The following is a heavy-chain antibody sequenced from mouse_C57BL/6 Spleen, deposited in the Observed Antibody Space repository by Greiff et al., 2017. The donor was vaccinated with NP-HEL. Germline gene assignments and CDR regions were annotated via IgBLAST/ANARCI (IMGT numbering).Heavy chain of an antibody. CDR1: GYTFTSYW. CDR3: AREGGNLDY. CDR2: IDPSDSET. J-gene: IGHJ2*01. D-gene: IGHD2-1*01. Sequence: QVQLQQPGAELVRPGSSVKLSCKASGYTFTSYWMHWVKQRPIQGLEWIGNIDPSDSETHYNQKFKDKATLTVDKSSSTAYMQLSSVTSEDSAVYYCAREGGNLDYWGQGTTLTVSS. V-gene: IGHV1-52*01.